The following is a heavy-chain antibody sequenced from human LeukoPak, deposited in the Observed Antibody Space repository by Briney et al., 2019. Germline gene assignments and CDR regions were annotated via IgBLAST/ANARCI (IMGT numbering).Heavy chain of an antibody. V-gene: IGHV3-7*01. CDR1: GFTFSSYW. CDR2: IKQDGSEK. CDR3: ASDYYDSSGPSFDY. D-gene: IGHD3-22*01. Sequence: GGSLRLSCAASGFTFSSYWMSWVRQAPGKGLEWVANIKQDGSEKYYVDSVKGRFTISRDNAKNSLYLQMNSLRAEDTAVYYCASDYYDSSGPSFDYWGQGTLVTVSS. J-gene: IGHJ4*02.